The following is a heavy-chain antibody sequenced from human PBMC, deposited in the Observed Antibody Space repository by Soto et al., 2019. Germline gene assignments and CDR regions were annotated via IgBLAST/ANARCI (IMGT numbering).Heavy chain of an antibody. J-gene: IGHJ4*02. Sequence: GGSLRLSCAASGFNFGFFGMHWVRQAPGKGLEWLSVLSYEGSEEYYADSVRGRFTISRDNSKNTLFLQMDSLRVDDTGVYYCALTRRSSLLEVAGPGFEYWGQGTLVTVSS. CDR2: LSYEGSEE. D-gene: IGHD6-19*01. CDR1: GFNFGFFG. V-gene: IGHV3-30*03. CDR3: ALTRRSSLLEVAGPGFEY.